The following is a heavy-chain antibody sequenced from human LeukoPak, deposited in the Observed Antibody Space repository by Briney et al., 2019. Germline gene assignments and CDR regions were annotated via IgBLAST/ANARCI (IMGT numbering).Heavy chain of an antibody. V-gene: IGHV3-48*01. Sequence: GGSLRLSCAASGFSFSSYSMNWVRQAPGKGLEWISYISSGSSTIFYADSVKGRFTISRDNAKNSLYLQMNSLRAEDTAVYYCARDSPGDYWGQGTLVTVSS. CDR1: GFSFSSYS. J-gene: IGHJ4*02. CDR3: ARDSPGDY. CDR2: ISSGSSTI.